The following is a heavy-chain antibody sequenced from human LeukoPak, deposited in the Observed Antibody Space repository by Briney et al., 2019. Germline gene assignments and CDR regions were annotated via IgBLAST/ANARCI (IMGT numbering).Heavy chain of an antibody. CDR1: GFTFSSYG. D-gene: IGHD4-17*01. CDR2: IWYDGSNK. J-gene: IGHJ4*02. CDR3: ARAGGITVTAVD. V-gene: IGHV3-33*01. Sequence: GGSLRLSCAASGFTFSSYGMHWVRQAPGKGLEWVAVIWYDGSNKYYADFVKGRFTISRDNSKNTLYLQMNSLRAEDTAVYYCARAGGITVTAVDWGQGTLVTVSS.